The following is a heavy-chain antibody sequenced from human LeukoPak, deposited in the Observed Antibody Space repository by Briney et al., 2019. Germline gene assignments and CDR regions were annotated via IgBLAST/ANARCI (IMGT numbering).Heavy chain of an antibody. CDR3: ARSSHYDILTGYSEEDAFDI. CDR2: IGSSSSYI. Sequence: GGSLRLSCAASGFTFSSYSMNWVRQAPGKGLEWVSSIGSSSSYIYYADSVKGRFTISRDNSKNTLYLQMNSLRVEDTAVYYCARSSHYDILTGYSEEDAFDIWGQGTMVTVSS. CDR1: GFTFSSYS. J-gene: IGHJ3*02. V-gene: IGHV3-21*04. D-gene: IGHD3-9*01.